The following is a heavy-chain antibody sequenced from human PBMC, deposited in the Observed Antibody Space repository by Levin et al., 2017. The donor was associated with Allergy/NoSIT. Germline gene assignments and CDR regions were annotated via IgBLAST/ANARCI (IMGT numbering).Heavy chain of an antibody. Sequence: LSLTCAASGFVFSTSAMNWVRQPPGKGLEWVSGISGGDATTYYADSVKGRFTISRDNSKDTLFLHVNSLRDEDTAVYYCARSLPLYCSAGSCRHSYYSGMDVWGQGTTVTVSS. CDR2: ISGGDATT. D-gene: IGHD2-15*01. CDR1: GFVFSTSA. CDR3: ARSLPLYCSAGSCRHSYYSGMDV. V-gene: IGHV3-23*01. J-gene: IGHJ6*02.